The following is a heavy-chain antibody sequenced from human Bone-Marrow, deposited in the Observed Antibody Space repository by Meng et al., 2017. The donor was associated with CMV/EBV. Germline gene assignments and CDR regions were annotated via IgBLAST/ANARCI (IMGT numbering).Heavy chain of an antibody. CDR2: IRYDGSNK. V-gene: IGHV3-30*02. Sequence: GESLKISCAASGFTFSSYGMHWVRQAPGKGLEWVAFIRYDGSNKYYADSVKGRFTISRDNSKNTLYLQMNSLRAEDTAVYYCAKVAYELDYYYGMDVWGQATTVTVSS. D-gene: IGHD3-3*01. CDR1: GFTFSSYG. CDR3: AKVAYELDYYYGMDV. J-gene: IGHJ6*02.